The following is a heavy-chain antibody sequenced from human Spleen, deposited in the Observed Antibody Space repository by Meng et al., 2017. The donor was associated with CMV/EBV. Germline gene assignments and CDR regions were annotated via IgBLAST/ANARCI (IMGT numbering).Heavy chain of an antibody. Sequence: GGSLRLSCAASGFTFSSYEMNWVRQAPGKGLEWVSYISSSGSTVLFADSVKGRFTISRENADNSLYLQMNSLRAEDTAVYYCASNNWNRYYYYGTDVWGQGTTVTVSS. CDR2: ISSSGSTV. J-gene: IGHJ6*02. D-gene: IGHD1-20*01. CDR3: ASNNWNRYYYYGTDV. CDR1: GFTFSSYE. V-gene: IGHV3-48*03.